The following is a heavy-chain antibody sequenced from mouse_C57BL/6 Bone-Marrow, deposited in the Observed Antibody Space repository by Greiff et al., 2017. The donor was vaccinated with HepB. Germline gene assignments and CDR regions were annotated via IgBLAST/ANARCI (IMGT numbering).Heavy chain of an antibody. Sequence: QVTLKVSGPGILQPSQTLSLTCSFSGFSLSTFGMGVGWIRQPSGKGLEWLAHIWWDDDKYYHPALKSRLTISKDTSKNQVFLQIANVDTADTATYYCARIEGYLIYYDYDGFAYWGQGTLVTVSA. V-gene: IGHV8-8*01. D-gene: IGHD2-4*01. CDR2: IWWDDDK. CDR1: GFSLSTFGMG. CDR3: ARIEGYLIYYDYDGFAY. J-gene: IGHJ3*01.